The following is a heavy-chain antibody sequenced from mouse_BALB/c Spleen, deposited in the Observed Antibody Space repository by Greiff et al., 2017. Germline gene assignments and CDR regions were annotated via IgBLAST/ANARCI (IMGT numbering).Heavy chain of an antibody. Sequence: EVQRVESGAELVKPGASVKLSCTASGFNIKDTYMHWVKQRPEQGLEWIGRIDPANGNTKYDPKFQGKATITADTSSNTAYLQLSSLTSEDTAVYFCARDYEYEAVWGQGTTLTVSS. D-gene: IGHD2-4*01. CDR2: IDPANGNT. J-gene: IGHJ2*01. CDR3: ARDYEYEAV. CDR1: GFNIKDTY. V-gene: IGHV14-3*02.